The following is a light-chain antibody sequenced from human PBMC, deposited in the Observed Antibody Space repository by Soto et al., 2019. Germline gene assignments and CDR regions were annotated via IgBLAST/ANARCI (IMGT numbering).Light chain of an antibody. V-gene: IGKV1-27*01. CDR2: DAS. CDR3: QNYNSTPFT. J-gene: IGKJ3*01. Sequence: DIQMTQSPSSLSASVGDRVTITCRASQAFGNYLAWYQQKPGKLPSLLIYDASTLQSGVPSRFSGSGSGTEFTLTIASLQPEDFATYSCQNYNSTPFTFGPGTKVDIK. CDR1: QAFGNY.